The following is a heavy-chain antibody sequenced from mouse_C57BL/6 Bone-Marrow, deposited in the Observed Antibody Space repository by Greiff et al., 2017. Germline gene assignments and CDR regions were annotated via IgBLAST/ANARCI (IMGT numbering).Heavy chain of an antibody. V-gene: IGHV1-19*01. Sequence: EVQLQQPGPVLVKPGASVKMSCKASGYTFTDYYMNWVKQSHGQSLEWIGVINPYNGGTSYNQKFKGKATLTVDKSSSTAYMQLNSLTSEDSAVYYCARPLLLGYPDYWGQGTTLTVSS. D-gene: IGHD1-1*01. CDR3: ARPLLLGYPDY. CDR1: GYTFTDYY. CDR2: INPYNGGT. J-gene: IGHJ2*01.